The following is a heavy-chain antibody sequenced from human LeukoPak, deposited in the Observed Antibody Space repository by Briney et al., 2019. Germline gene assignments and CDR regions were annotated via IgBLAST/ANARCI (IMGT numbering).Heavy chain of an antibody. D-gene: IGHD3-22*01. V-gene: IGHV3-23*01. CDR1: GFTFDVYA. Sequence: GGSLRLSCVASGFTFDVYAMNWVRQAPVKGLEWVSSITAGGTDTYYADSVRGRFTISRDNSKNTLYLQMNSLRAEDTAVYYCARSGPRAADYYDSSGYYGWFDPWGQGTLVTVSS. CDR3: ARSGPRAADYYDSSGYYGWFDP. J-gene: IGHJ5*02. CDR2: ITAGGTDT.